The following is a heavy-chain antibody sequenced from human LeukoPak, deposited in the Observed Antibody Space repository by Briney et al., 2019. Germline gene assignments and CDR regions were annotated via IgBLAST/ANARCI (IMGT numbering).Heavy chain of an antibody. J-gene: IGHJ3*02. Sequence: TSQTLSLTCTVSGGSISSGSYYWSWIRQPAGKGLEWIGRIYTSGSTNYNPSLKNRVTISVDTSKNQFSLKLSSVTAADTAVYYCAREADYYDSSGYYGDAFDIWGQGTMVTVSS. V-gene: IGHV4-61*02. D-gene: IGHD3-22*01. CDR1: GGSISSGSYY. CDR3: AREADYYDSSGYYGDAFDI. CDR2: IYTSGST.